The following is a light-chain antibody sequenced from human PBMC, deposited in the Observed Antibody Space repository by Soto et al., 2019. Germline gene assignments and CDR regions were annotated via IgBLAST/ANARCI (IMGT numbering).Light chain of an antibody. V-gene: IGKV1-17*01. J-gene: IGKJ1*01. CDR3: QQYTNTNNPWM. Sequence: DIQMTQSPSSLSSSLGDRVTLTCRSSEGIRNDLGWYQQKPGKAPKRLIIAASSLQSGVPSRFSGSGSGTEFTLIISGLQPDDSAAYYCQQYTNTNNPWMFGQGTKVDIK. CDR2: AAS. CDR1: EGIRND.